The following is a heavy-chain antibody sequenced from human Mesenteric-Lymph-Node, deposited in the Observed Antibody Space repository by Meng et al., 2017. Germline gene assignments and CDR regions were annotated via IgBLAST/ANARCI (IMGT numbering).Heavy chain of an antibody. CDR2: ISAYNGNT. J-gene: IGHJ2*01. V-gene: IGHV1-18*01. Sequence: LLQSGAEVKKPGASVKVSCKASGYTFTSYGISLVRQAPGQGLEWMGWISAYNGNTNYAQKLQGRVTMTTDTSTSTAYMELRSLRSEDTAVYYCATDYGSGLNWYFDLWGRGTLVTVSS. D-gene: IGHD3-10*01. CDR1: GYTFTSYG. CDR3: ATDYGSGLNWYFDL.